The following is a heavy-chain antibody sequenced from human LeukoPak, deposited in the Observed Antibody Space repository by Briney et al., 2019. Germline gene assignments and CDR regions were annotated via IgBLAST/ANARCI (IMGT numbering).Heavy chain of an antibody. D-gene: IGHD3-10*01. CDR2: ISSSSYI. Sequence: GGSLRLSCAASGFTLSSYSMNWVRQAPGKGLEWVSSISSSSYIYYADSVKGRFTISRDNAKNSLYLQMNSLRAEDTAVYYCARADYGSGSYYNVCYDYWGQGTLVTVSS. V-gene: IGHV3-21*01. J-gene: IGHJ4*02. CDR3: ARADYGSGSYYNVCYDY. CDR1: GFTLSSYS.